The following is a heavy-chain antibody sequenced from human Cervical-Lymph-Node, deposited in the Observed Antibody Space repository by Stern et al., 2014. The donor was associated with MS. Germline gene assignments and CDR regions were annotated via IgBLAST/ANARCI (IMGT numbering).Heavy chain of an antibody. D-gene: IGHD2-21*02. CDR3: ARGVTYCGGDCYGWYFDL. V-gene: IGHV3-64*01. CDR2: ISSNGGST. Sequence: EVQLVESGGGLVQPGGSLRLSCAASGFTFSSYAMHWVRQAPGKGLEYVSVISSNGGSTYYANSVKGRCVISRDNSKNTLYLHMGSLRVEDMAVYYCARGVTYCGGDCYGWYFDLWGRGTLVTVSS. CDR1: GFTFSSYA. J-gene: IGHJ2*01.